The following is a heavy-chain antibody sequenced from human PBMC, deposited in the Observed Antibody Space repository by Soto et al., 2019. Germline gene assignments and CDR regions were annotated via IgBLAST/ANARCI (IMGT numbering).Heavy chain of an antibody. CDR2: IYYSGST. D-gene: IGHD6-13*01. J-gene: IGHJ4*02. CDR3: ARHERRYSSSWGFDY. Sequence: SETLSLTCTVSGGSISSYYWSWIRQPPGKGLEWIGYIYYSGSTYYNPSLKSRVTISVDTSKNQFSLKLSSVTAADTAVYYCARHERRYSSSWGFDYWGQGTLVTVSS. V-gene: IGHV4-59*08. CDR1: GGSISSYY.